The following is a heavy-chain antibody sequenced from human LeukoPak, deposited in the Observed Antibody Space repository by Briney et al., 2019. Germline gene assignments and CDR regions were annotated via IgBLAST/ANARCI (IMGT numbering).Heavy chain of an antibody. J-gene: IGHJ3*02. CDR3: ARSDYGRNDAFDI. V-gene: IGHV1-69*13. CDR1: GGTFSSYA. CDR2: IIPIFGTA. Sequence: SVKVSCKASGGTFSSYAISWVRQAPGQGLEWMGGIIPIFGTANYAQKFRGRVTITVDESTSTAYMELSSLRSEDTAVYYCARSDYGRNDAFDIWGQGTMVTVSS. D-gene: IGHD4-17*01.